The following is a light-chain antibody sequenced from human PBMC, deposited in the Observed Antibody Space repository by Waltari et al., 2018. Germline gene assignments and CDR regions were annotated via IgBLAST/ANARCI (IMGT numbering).Light chain of an antibody. Sequence: QSVLPQPPSASETPGQSVTISCSGSSSNHGTYYLSWYQQLPGTAPKLLIYRNDQRPSGVPDRFSGSKSGTSASLAISGLRSEDEADYYCATWDDTLNMVFGGGTKLTVL. CDR2: RND. CDR1: SSNHGTYY. CDR3: ATWDDTLNMV. J-gene: IGLJ2*01. V-gene: IGLV1-47*01.